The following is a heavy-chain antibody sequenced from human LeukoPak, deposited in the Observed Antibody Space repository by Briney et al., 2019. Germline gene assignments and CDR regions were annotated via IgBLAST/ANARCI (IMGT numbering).Heavy chain of an antibody. CDR2: FDPEDGKT. J-gene: IGHJ4*02. Sequence: ASVKVSCKVSGYTLTELSMLWVRQAPGKGLEWRGGFDPEDGKTIYAQKFQGRVTINEHTSTDTAYMELSSLRSEDTAVYYCQVAMVRGVNSFDYWGQGTLVTVSS. CDR1: GYTLTELS. V-gene: IGHV1-24*01. CDR3: QVAMVRGVNSFDY. D-gene: IGHD3-10*01.